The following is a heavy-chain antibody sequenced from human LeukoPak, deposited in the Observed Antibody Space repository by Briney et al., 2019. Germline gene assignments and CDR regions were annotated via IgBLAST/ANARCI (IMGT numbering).Heavy chain of an antibody. CDR2: LHAGNGNT. CDR3: ARGVNSGAFLIDY. D-gene: IGHD6-19*01. CDR1: GYIFPHHS. Sequence: ASETVSCRTSGYIFPHHSMHWVSQAPGHRLEWVGWLHAGNGNTGYSQKFQGRVTITRDTSATTAHMEVSSLRSEDTAVYYCARGVNSGAFLIDYWGQGTQVTVSS. V-gene: IGHV1-3*01. J-gene: IGHJ4*02.